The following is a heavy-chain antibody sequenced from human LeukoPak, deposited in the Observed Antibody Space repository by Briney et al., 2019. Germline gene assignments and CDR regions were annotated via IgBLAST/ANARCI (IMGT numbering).Heavy chain of an antibody. Sequence: GGSLRLSCAASGFTFNNYGMHWVRQAPGKGLEWVSAISGSGGSTYYADSVKGRFTISRDNSKNTLYLQMNSLRAEDTAVYYCATGGFYYDSAQVDYWGQGTLVTVSS. J-gene: IGHJ4*02. CDR1: GFTFNNYG. V-gene: IGHV3-23*01. CDR3: ATGGFYYDSAQVDY. CDR2: ISGSGGST. D-gene: IGHD3-22*01.